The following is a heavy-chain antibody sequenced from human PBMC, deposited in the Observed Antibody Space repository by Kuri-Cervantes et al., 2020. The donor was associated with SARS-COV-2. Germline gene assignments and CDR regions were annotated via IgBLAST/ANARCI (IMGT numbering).Heavy chain of an antibody. V-gene: IGHV1-69*05. J-gene: IGHJ3*02. CDR1: GGTFSSYA. CDR3: ARVTGDLGVGAFDI. CDR2: IIPIFGTA. Sequence: SVKVSCKASGGTFSSYAISWVRQAPGQGLGWMGGIIPIFGTANYAQKFQGRVTITTDESASTAYMELSSLRSEDTAVYYCARVTGDLGVGAFDIWGQGTMVTVSS. D-gene: IGHD7-27*01.